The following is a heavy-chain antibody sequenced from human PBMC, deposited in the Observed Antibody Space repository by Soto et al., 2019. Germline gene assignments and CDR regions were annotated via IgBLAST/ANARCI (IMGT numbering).Heavy chain of an antibody. V-gene: IGHV3-33*01. CDR1: GFSFNNYG. Sequence: QVQLVESGGGVVQPGRSLRLSCAASGFSFNNYGMQWVRQAPGKGLEWVAVIWYDGSKRYYADSVKGRFTISRDNSKNTLDLQMNSLRVEDTAVYYCARVSDRPYWGQGTLVNVSS. CDR3: ARVSDRPY. J-gene: IGHJ4*02. CDR2: IWYDGSKR.